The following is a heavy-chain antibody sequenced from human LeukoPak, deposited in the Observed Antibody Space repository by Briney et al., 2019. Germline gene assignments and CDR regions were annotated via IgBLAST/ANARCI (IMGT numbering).Heavy chain of an antibody. V-gene: IGHV4-59*08. J-gene: IGHJ4*02. D-gene: IGHD6-6*01. CDR2: IYYFGST. CDR3: ARISTSALYFDY. Sequence: ETLSLTCTVSGASISSYYWSWIRQPPEKGLEWIGYIYYFGSTNYNASLKSRVTISVDTSKNHFSLKLSSVTAADTAVYYCARISTSALYFDYWGQGTLVTVSS. CDR1: GASISSYY.